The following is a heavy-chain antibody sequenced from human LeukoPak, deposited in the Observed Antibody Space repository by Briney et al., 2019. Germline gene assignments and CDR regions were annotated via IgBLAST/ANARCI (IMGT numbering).Heavy chain of an antibody. CDR2: RSGIGGKT. V-gene: IGHV3-23*01. Sequence: GGSLKLSCAAFGLTFTNYAMSWFGQPPGKGLEWVSSRSGIGGKTYYADSVKGRFTISRDNSKNTLYLQMNSLRADDTAVYYCARDDPYGSGSYYPWNEGVDVWGQGTTVTVSS. J-gene: IGHJ6*02. CDR1: GLTFTNYA. D-gene: IGHD3-10*01. CDR3: ARDDPYGSGSYYPWNEGVDV.